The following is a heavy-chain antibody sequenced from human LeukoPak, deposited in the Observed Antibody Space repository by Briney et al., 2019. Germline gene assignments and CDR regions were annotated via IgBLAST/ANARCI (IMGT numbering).Heavy chain of an antibody. V-gene: IGHV3-30*02. Sequence: GGSLRLSCAASGFTFSSYGMHWVRQAPGKGLEWVAFIRYDGSKKYYTDSVKGRFTISRDNSKNTLHLQMNSLRAEDTAVYYCATHTKTYYYYYMDVWGKGTTVTISS. D-gene: IGHD3-3*01. J-gene: IGHJ6*03. CDR1: GFTFSSYG. CDR2: IRYDGSKK. CDR3: ATHTKTYYYYYMDV.